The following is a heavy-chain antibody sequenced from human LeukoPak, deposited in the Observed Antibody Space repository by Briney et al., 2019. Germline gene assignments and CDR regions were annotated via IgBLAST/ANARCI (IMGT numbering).Heavy chain of an antibody. CDR1: GYTFTSYG. D-gene: IGHD3-3*01. V-gene: IGHV1-18*01. CDR2: ISAYNGNT. Sequence: ASVKVSCTASGYTFTSYGISWVRQAPGQGLEWMGWISAYNGNTNYEQKLQGRVNIPTDTSTSKAYMELRGLRSDDTAVYYCARAPFGTYYDFWSGYYRGYYMDVWGKGTTVTVSS. CDR3: ARAPFGTYYDFWSGYYRGYYMDV. J-gene: IGHJ6*03.